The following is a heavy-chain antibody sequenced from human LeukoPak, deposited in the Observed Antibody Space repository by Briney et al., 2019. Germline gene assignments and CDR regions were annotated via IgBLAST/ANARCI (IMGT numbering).Heavy chain of an antibody. CDR1: GYTFTNYD. D-gene: IGHD3-22*01. CDR2: MNPNSGNT. CDR3: ATIDGHDDSSGY. J-gene: IGHJ4*02. V-gene: IGHV1-8*03. Sequence: GASVKVSCKASGYTFTNYDINWVRQATGQGLEWMGWMNPNSGNTDYAQKFQGRVTITEDTSTDTAYTELSSLRSEDTAVYYCATIDGHDDSSGYWGQGTLVIVSS.